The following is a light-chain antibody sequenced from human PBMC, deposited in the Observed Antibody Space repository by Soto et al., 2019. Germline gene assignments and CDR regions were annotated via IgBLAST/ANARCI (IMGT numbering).Light chain of an antibody. CDR3: QQYASSPLT. J-gene: IGKJ4*01. Sequence: EIVLTQSPGTLSLSSGERGTLSWRASQRVRSNYLAWYQQRPGQAPRLLIYGASSRATGIPDRFGGSGSGTDFTLTISILEPEDFAVYYCQQYASSPLTFGGGTKVEIK. CDR1: QRVRSNY. V-gene: IGKV3-20*01. CDR2: GAS.